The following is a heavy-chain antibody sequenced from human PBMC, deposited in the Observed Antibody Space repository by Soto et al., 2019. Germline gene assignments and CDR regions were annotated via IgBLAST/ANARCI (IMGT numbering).Heavy chain of an antibody. J-gene: IGHJ6*02. D-gene: IGHD2-15*01. CDR1: GYTFTSYY. CDR2: INPSGGST. Sequence: ASVKVSCKASGYTFTSYYMHWVRQAPGQGLEWKGIINPSGGSTSYAQKFQGRVTMTRDTSTSTVYMELSSLRSEDTAVYYCARDPLLESKPHGYCSGGSCYGYYYGMDVWGQGTTVTVSS. V-gene: IGHV1-46*01. CDR3: ARDPLLESKPHGYCSGGSCYGYYYGMDV.